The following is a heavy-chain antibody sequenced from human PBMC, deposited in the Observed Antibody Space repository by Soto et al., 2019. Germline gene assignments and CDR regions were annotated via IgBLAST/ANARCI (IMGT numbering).Heavy chain of an antibody. Sequence: GASVKVSCKASGYTFTSYDINWVRQATGQGLEWMGWMNPNSGNTGYAQKFQGRATMTRNTSISTAYMELSSLRSEDTAVYYCAKTARLLHYMDAWGDGTTVTVS. CDR3: AKTARLLHYMDA. CDR1: GYTFTSYD. D-gene: IGHD2-21*01. J-gene: IGHJ6*03. CDR2: MNPNSGNT. V-gene: IGHV1-8*01.